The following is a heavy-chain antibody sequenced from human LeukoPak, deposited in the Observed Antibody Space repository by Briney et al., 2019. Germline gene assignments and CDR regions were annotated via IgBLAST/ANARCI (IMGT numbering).Heavy chain of an antibody. CDR2: ISSSGSTI. CDR3: ARSRLRWLLLPFFDY. J-gene: IGHJ4*02. Sequence: GGSLRLSCAASGFTFSSYEMNWVRQAPGKGLEWVSYISSSGSTIYYADSVKGRFTISRDNAKNSLYLQMNSLRAEDTAVYYCARSRLRWLLLPFFDYWGQGTLVTVSS. V-gene: IGHV3-48*03. D-gene: IGHD3-22*01. CDR1: GFTFSSYE.